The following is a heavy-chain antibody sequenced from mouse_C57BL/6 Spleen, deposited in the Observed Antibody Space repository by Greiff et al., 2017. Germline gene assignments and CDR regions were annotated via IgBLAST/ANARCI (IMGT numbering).Heavy chain of an antibody. CDR1: GYTFTSYT. CDR2: INPSRGYT. J-gene: IGHJ4*01. Sequence: VQLQQSGAELARPGASVKMSCKASGYTFTSYTMNWVKQRPGQGLEWIGYINPSRGYTKSNQKFKDKATLTAAKSSSTANMQLRSLTSEGSAVYYCARSQGIYYEYDGGGRDYARDYWGQGTSVTVSS. V-gene: IGHV1-4*01. CDR3: ARSQGIYYEYDGGGRDYARDY. D-gene: IGHD2-4*01.